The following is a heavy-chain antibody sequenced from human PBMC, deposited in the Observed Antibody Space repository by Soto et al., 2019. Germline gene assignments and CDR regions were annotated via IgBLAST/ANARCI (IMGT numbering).Heavy chain of an antibody. V-gene: IGHV3-66*01. CDR1: GFTVSSNY. CDR3: ARGGGWQWLPGEAFDI. J-gene: IGHJ3*02. D-gene: IGHD6-19*01. CDR2: IYSGGST. Sequence: EVQVVESGGGLVQPGGSLRLSCAASGFTVSSNYMSWVRQAPGKGLEWVSVIYSGGSTYYADSVKGRFTISRDNSKNTLYLQMNSLRAEDTAVYYCARGGGWQWLPGEAFDIWGQGTMVTVSS.